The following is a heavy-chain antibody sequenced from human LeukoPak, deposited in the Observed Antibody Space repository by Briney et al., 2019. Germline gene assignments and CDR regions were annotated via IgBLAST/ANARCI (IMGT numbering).Heavy chain of an antibody. V-gene: IGHV3-48*03. Sequence: GGSLRLSCAASGFTFSNYEMNWVRQAPGKGLEWVSYISSSGSTKYYADSVKGRFSISRDNAKNSLYLQMNSLRAEDTAVYYCARLMEMAATPYYYYYMDVWGKGTTVTVSS. CDR1: GFTFSNYE. D-gene: IGHD5-24*01. J-gene: IGHJ6*03. CDR3: ARLMEMAATPYYYYYMDV. CDR2: ISSSGSTK.